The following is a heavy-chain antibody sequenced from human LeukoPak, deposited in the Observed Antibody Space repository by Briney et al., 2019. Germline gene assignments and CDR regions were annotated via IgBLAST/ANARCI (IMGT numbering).Heavy chain of an antibody. V-gene: IGHV3-7*01. CDR1: GFAFGTYW. D-gene: IGHD1-26*01. CDR2: IKIDGTEK. CDR3: ARRVVGGTDYFDY. Sequence: GGSLRLSCAASGFAFGTYWMTWVRQAPGKGLEWVANIKIDGTEKRYADSVKGRFTISRDNAKNSLYLQMSSLRAEDTAMYYCARRVVGGTDYFDYWGQGTLVPVSS. J-gene: IGHJ4*02.